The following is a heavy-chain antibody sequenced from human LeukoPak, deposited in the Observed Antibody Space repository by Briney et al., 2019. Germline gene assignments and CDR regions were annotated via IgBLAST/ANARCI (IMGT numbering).Heavy chain of an antibody. Sequence: GGSLRLSCAASGFTFSNYGMSWVRQAPGKGLEWASAITDSGGGTYYADSVKGRFTTSRDNSENTLYLQMNSLRAEDTAVYYCAKHMTGTKSSDYWGQGALATVSS. V-gene: IGHV3-23*01. CDR1: GFTFSNYG. D-gene: IGHD1-7*01. J-gene: IGHJ4*02. CDR2: ITDSGGGT. CDR3: AKHMTGTKSSDY.